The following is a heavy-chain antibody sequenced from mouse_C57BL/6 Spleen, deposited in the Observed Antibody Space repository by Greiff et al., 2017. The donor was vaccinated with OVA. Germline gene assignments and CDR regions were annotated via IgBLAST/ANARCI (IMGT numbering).Heavy chain of an antibody. CDR1: GYAFSRYW. V-gene: IGHV1-80*01. Sequence: LVESGAELVKPGASVKISCKVSGYAFSRYWMNWLKQRPGRGLEWIGQIYPGDGDTNYNGKFKGKATLTADKSTSTAYMQLSSLTTEDSAVYFCARSEDGRYFDVWGTGTTVTVSS. CDR2: IYPGDGDT. CDR3: ARSEDGRYFDV. J-gene: IGHJ1*03.